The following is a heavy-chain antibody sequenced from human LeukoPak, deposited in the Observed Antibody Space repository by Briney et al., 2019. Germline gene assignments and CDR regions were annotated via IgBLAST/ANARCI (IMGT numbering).Heavy chain of an antibody. CDR2: IYSGGST. J-gene: IGHJ4*02. Sequence: PGGSLRLSCAASGFTVSSNYMSWVRQAPGKGLVWVSVIYSGGSTYYADSVKGRFTISRDNSKNTLYLQMNSLRTEDTAVYYCARYDILTPWGQGTLVTVSS. CDR3: ARYDILTP. CDR1: GFTVSSNY. V-gene: IGHV3-66*01. D-gene: IGHD3-9*01.